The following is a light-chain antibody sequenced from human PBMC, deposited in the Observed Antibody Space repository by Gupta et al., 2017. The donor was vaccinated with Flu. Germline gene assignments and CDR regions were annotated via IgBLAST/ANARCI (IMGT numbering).Light chain of an antibody. CDR3: QQCYPATFT. CDR2: SAS. Sequence: SAVSATVEGRFTMTCRSSQSNRNYLKWYQLKPGKSPKLLFYSASTWQTGVPARFSGSGSGTDFTLTISSLQAEDVAAYYCQQCYPATFTFGHGTSLDIK. V-gene: IGKV1-39*01. CDR1: QSNRNY. J-gene: IGKJ3*01.